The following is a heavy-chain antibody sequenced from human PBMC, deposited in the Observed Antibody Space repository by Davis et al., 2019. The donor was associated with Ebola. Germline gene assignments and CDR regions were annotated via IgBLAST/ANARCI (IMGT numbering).Heavy chain of an antibody. D-gene: IGHD5-18*01. CDR3: TTLGRYSYGYYYYGMDV. V-gene: IGHV3-15*07. Sequence: GESLKISCAASGFTFSNAWMNWVRQAPGQGLEWVGRLKSKTDGGTTDYAAPVKGRFTISRDDSKNTLYLQMNSLKTEDTAVYYCTTLGRYSYGYYYYGMDVWGQGTTVTVSS. CDR1: GFTFSNAW. CDR2: LKSKTDGGTT. J-gene: IGHJ6*02.